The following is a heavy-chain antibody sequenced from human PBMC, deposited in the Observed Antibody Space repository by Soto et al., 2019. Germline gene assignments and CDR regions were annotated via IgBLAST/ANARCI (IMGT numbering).Heavy chain of an antibody. Sequence: SETLSLTCAVYGGSFSGYYWSWIRQPPGKGLEWIGEINHSGSTNYNPSLKSRVTISVDTSKNQFSLKLSSVTAADTAVYYCARNHVLRYFDWFRPVWWFDPWGQGTLVT. J-gene: IGHJ5*02. D-gene: IGHD3-9*01. V-gene: IGHV4-34*01. CDR1: GGSFSGYY. CDR3: ARNHVLRYFDWFRPVWWFDP. CDR2: INHSGST.